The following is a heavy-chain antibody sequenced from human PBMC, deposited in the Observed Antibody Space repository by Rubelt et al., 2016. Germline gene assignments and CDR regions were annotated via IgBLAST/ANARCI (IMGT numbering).Heavy chain of an antibody. Sequence: EVQLLESGGGLVQPGGSLRLSCAASGFTFSNYDMNWVRQAPGKGLECVSVISGSGGGTYYADSVKGRVTISRDNSKNTRYLQMNSLRAEDTAVYYCAKGRRITMLTLMDVWGQGTTVTVSS. CDR3: AKGRRITMLTLMDV. D-gene: IGHD3-3*01. CDR2: ISGSGGGT. J-gene: IGHJ6*02. CDR1: GFTFSNYD. V-gene: IGHV3-23*01.